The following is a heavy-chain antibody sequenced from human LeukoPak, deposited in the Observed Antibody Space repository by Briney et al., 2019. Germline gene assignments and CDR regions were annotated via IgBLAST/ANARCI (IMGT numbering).Heavy chain of an antibody. V-gene: IGHV3-23*01. CDR3: AKAGIDFWSGSSLYMDV. D-gene: IGHD3-3*01. J-gene: IGHJ6*03. Sequence: PGGSLRLSRAASGFTFSSYAMNWVRQAPGKGLEWVSVISGGGGSTYYADSVKGRFTISRDNSKNTLSLQVNSLRVEDTAEYYCAKAGIDFWSGSSLYMDVWGRGTTVTVSS. CDR1: GFTFSSYA. CDR2: ISGGGGST.